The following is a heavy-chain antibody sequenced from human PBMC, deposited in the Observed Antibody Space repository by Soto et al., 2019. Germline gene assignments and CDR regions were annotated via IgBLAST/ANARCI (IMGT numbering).Heavy chain of an antibody. V-gene: IGHV3-33*01. D-gene: IGHD6-19*01. J-gene: IGHJ4*02. CDR2: IWYDGSNK. Sequence: VQLVESGGGVVQPGRSLRLSCAASGFTFSSYGMHWVRQAPGKGLEWVAVIWYDGSNKYYADSVKGRFTISRDNSKNTLYLQMNSLRAEDTAVYYCARSKADSSGWYGLDYWGQGTLVTVSS. CDR3: ARSKADSSGWYGLDY. CDR1: GFTFSSYG.